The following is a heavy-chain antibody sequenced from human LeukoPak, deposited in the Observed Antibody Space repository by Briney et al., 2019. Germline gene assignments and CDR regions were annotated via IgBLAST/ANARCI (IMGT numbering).Heavy chain of an antibody. CDR2: ISGSISYT. D-gene: IGHD1-1*01. V-gene: IGHV3-21*01. CDR1: GFTFSSYT. J-gene: IGHJ4*02. CDR3: ARALTTRMYEGY. Sequence: PGGSLRVSCAASGFTFSSYTMHWIRQAPGQGLEWVSSISGSISYTYYADTLKGRVTVSGDNAKGSLYLQMNSLRAEDTAVYYCARALTTRMYEGYWGQGVLVSV.